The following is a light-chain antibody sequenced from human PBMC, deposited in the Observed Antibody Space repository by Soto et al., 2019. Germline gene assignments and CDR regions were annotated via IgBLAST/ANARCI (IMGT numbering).Light chain of an antibody. Sequence: QSALTQPRSVSGSPGQSVTISCTGTSSDVGGYNYVSWYHQHPGKAPKLMIYDVIKRPSGVPDRFSGSKSGNTASLTISGLQAEDEADYYCCSYAGNYIYVFGTGTKVTAL. J-gene: IGLJ1*01. V-gene: IGLV2-11*01. CDR3: CSYAGNYIYV. CDR1: SSDVGGYNY. CDR2: DVI.